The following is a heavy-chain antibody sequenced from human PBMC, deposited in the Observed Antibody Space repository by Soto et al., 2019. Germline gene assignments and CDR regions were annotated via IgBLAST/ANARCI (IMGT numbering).Heavy chain of an antibody. Sequence: PSETLSLTCTVSGGSISSYYWTWIRQPPGKGLEWIGYIYYSGSTNYNPSLKSRVTISVDTSKNQFSLKLSSVTAADTAVYYCARGSCSSTSCYANYYYYYGMDVWGQGTTVTVSS. J-gene: IGHJ6*02. CDR3: ARGSCSSTSCYANYYYYYGMDV. D-gene: IGHD2-2*01. V-gene: IGHV4-59*08. CDR1: GGSISSYY. CDR2: IYYSGST.